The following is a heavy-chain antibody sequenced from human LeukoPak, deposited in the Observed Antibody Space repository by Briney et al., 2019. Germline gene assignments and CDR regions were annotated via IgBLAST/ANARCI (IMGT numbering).Heavy chain of an antibody. D-gene: IGHD5-18*01. V-gene: IGHV1-69*13. CDR1: GGTFSSYA. CDR2: IIPIFGTA. Sequence: SVKVSCKASGGTFSSYAISWVRQAPGQGLEWMGGIIPIFGTANYAQKFQGRVTITADESTSTAYMELSSLRSVDTAVYYCARRQTGYSYGLSGYYYGMDVWGQGTTVTVSS. CDR3: ARRQTGYSYGLSGYYYGMDV. J-gene: IGHJ6*02.